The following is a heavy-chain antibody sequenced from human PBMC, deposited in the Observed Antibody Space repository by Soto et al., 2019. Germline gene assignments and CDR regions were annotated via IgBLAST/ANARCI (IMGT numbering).Heavy chain of an antibody. CDR1: GRSFSGYY. CDR2: INHSGST. V-gene: IGHV4-34*01. Sequence: SEPLSLTFAVYGRSFSGYYWSWIRQPPGKGLEWIGEINHSGSTTYNPSLKSRVTISVDTSKNQLSLKLSSVTAADTAVYYCARGTNITMVRGVIIYSPNFDSWGQGTMVTSPQ. J-gene: IGHJ4*02. CDR3: ARGTNITMVRGVIIYSPNFDS. D-gene: IGHD3-10*01.